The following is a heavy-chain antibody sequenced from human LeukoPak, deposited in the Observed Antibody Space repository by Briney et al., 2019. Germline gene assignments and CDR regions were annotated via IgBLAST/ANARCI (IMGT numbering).Heavy chain of an antibody. V-gene: IGHV3-74*03. Sequence: GGSLRLSCVASGFTFSSYWMHWVRQAPGKGLVWVSRINSDGSSTKCADSVKGRFTISRDNAKNTLYPQMNSLRAEDTAVYYCARQFGLAAAVASLDYWGQGTLVTVSS. CDR1: GFTFSSYW. J-gene: IGHJ4*02. CDR2: INSDGSST. CDR3: ARQFGLAAAVASLDY. D-gene: IGHD6-13*01.